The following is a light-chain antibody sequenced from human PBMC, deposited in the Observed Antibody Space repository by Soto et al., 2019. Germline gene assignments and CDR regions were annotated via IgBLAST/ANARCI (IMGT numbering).Light chain of an antibody. CDR3: QQYNSYPRT. CDR2: EAS. CDR1: QDIGTD. Sequence: DIQMTQSPASLSASVTYRVTITCRSSQDIGTDLGWYHQKPGKAPERLIYEASVLQSGVPSRFSGSGSGTEFTLTISSLQHDDFATYYCQQYNSYPRTFGQGTKVDIK. J-gene: IGKJ1*01. V-gene: IGKV1-17*01.